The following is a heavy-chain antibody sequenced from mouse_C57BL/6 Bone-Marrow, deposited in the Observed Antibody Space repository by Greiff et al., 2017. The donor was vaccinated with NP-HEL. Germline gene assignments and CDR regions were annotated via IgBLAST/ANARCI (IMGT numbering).Heavy chain of an antibody. D-gene: IGHD1-1*01. Sequence: VQLVESGAELVRPGTSVKMSCKASGYTFTNYWIGWAKQRPGHGLEWIGDIYPGGGYTNYNEKFKGKATLTADKSSSTAYMQFSSLTSEDSAIYYCARRGTTHYYAMDYWGQGTSVTVSS. CDR1: GYTFTNYW. CDR2: IYPGGGYT. V-gene: IGHV1-63*01. J-gene: IGHJ4*01. CDR3: ARRGTTHYYAMDY.